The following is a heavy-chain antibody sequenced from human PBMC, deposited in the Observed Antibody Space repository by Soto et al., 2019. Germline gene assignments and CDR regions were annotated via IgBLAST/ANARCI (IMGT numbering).Heavy chain of an antibody. CDR2: IRSKTYGGTT. CDR1: GFTFRDYG. J-gene: IGHJ6*02. Sequence: GGSLRLSCTASGFTFRDYGLSWVRQAPGKGLEWVGLIRSKTYGGTTEYAASVEGSFTISRDDSKSIAYLQINSLKTEDTAIYYCTRIPRGMDYFYYGLDVWGQGTTVTVSS. D-gene: IGHD3-16*01. V-gene: IGHV3-49*04. CDR3: TRIPRGMDYFYYGLDV.